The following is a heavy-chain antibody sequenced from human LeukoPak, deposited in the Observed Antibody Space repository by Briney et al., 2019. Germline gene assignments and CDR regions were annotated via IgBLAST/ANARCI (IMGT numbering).Heavy chain of an antibody. CDR3: AGNTYYYDSSGLN. J-gene: IGHJ4*02. D-gene: IGHD3-22*01. V-gene: IGHV3-30-3*01. CDR2: ISYDGSNK. CDR1: GFTFSSYA. Sequence: PGGSLRLSCAASGFTFSSYAMHWVRQAPGKGLEWVAVISYDGSNKYYADSVKGRFTISRGNSKNTLYLQMNSLRAEDTAVYYCAGNTYYYDSSGLNWGQGTLVTVSS.